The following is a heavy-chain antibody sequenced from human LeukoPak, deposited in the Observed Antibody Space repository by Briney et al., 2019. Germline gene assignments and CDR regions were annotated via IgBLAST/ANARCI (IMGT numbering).Heavy chain of an antibody. CDR3: AKGWQRFDP. Sequence: PGGSLRLSCKAAGFTFSSYAVSWGRQAQGKGLEWVAAISGSGGSTYYADSVKGRFTISRDNSKNTLFLQMNSLRAEDTAVYYCAKGWQRFDPWGQGTLVTVSS. D-gene: IGHD2-15*01. J-gene: IGHJ5*02. CDR1: GFTFSSYA. CDR2: ISGSGGST. V-gene: IGHV3-23*01.